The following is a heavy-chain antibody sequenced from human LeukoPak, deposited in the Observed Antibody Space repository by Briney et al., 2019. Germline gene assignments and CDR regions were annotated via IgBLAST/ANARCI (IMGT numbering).Heavy chain of an antibody. CDR2: IYTSGST. Sequence: SETLSLTCTVSGGSISNYDWSWIRQPAGKGLEWIGRIYTSGSTNYNPSLKSRVTMSEDTSKKQFSLKLSSVTAADTAVYYCARGYSGYDGYFDYWGQGTLVTVSS. CDR1: GGSISNYD. V-gene: IGHV4-4*07. CDR3: ARGYSGYDGYFDY. D-gene: IGHD5-12*01. J-gene: IGHJ4*02.